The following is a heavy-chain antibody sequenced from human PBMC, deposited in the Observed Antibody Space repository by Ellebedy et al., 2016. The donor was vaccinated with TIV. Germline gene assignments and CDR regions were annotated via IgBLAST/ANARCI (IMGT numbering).Heavy chain of an antibody. D-gene: IGHD3-10*01. CDR3: AKDSGRRRSRDNDY. V-gene: IGHV3-23*01. CDR2: ISDSGSGT. Sequence: GESLKISCAASGFTFSSYAMCWVRQAPGKGLEWISTISDSGSGTFFADSVKGRFTISRDNSRNTLYLQMNSLSAEDTAIYYCAKDSGRRRSRDNDYWGQGTLVTVSS. J-gene: IGHJ4*02. CDR1: GFTFSSYA.